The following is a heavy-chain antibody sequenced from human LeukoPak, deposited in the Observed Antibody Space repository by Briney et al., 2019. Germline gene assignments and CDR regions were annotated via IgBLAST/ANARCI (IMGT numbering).Heavy chain of an antibody. V-gene: IGHV4-39*01. CDR2: IYYSGST. Sequence: SETLSLTCTVSGGSISSSSYYWGWIRQPPGKGLEWIGSIYYSGSTYYNPSLKSRVTISVDTSKNQFSLKLSSVTAADTAVYYCASSRVNTVAYHYFDDWGQGTLVTVSS. D-gene: IGHD4-23*01. CDR1: GGSISSSSYY. J-gene: IGHJ4*02. CDR3: ASSRVNTVAYHYFDD.